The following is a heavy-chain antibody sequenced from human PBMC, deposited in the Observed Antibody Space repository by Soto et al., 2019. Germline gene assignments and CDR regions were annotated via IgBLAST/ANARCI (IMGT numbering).Heavy chain of an antibody. D-gene: IGHD3-22*01. V-gene: IGHV3-33*01. CDR2: IWSDGSNK. CDR1: GFTFSSYG. Sequence: QVQLVESGGGVVQPGRSLRLSCAASGFTFSSYGMHWVRQAPGKGLEWVAVIWSDGSNKYYADSVKGRFTISRDNSKKTLYLKMNSLRAEDTAVYYCARYYYDSSGYYPLWGQGTLVTVSS. CDR3: ARYYYDSSGYYPL. J-gene: IGHJ4*02.